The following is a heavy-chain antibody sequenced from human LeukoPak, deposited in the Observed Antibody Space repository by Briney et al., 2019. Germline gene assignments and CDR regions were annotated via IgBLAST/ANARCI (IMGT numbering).Heavy chain of an antibody. Sequence: PSETLSLTCTVSGGSISSYYWSWIRQPAGKGLEWIGRIYTSGNTNYNPSLKSRVTISVDKSKNQFSLKLSSVTAADTAVYYCARAGTAVAGTRFDYWGQGTLVTVSS. J-gene: IGHJ4*02. CDR3: ARAGTAVAGTRFDY. CDR1: GGSISSYY. V-gene: IGHV4-4*07. D-gene: IGHD6-19*01. CDR2: IYTSGNT.